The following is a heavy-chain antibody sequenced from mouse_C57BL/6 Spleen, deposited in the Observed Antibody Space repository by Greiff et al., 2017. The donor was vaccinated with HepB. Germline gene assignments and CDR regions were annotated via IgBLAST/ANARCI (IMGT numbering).Heavy chain of an antibody. CDR3: VGHSGGSPFDY. V-gene: IGHV10-1*01. CDR1: GFSFNTYA. CDR2: ISSKSSNYAT. J-gene: IGHJ2*01. Sequence: EVMLVESGGGLVQPKGSLKLSCAASGFSFNTYAMNWVRQAPGKGLEWVARISSKSSNYATYYADSVKDRFTISRDDSESMLYLLMNNLKTEDKAVYYCVGHSGGSPFDYWGQGTTLTVSS. D-gene: IGHD1-1*01.